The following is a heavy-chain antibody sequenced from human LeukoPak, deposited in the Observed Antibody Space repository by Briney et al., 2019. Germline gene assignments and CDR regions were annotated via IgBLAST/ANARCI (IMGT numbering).Heavy chain of an antibody. CDR3: AKQLGYCSDGSCYFES. J-gene: IGHJ4*02. CDR1: GFTFSSYA. D-gene: IGHD2-15*01. V-gene: IGHV3-23*01. Sequence: AGGSLRLSCEASGFTFSSYAMSWVRQAPGKGLEWVSATSDSGSSTYDADSVKGRLTISRDNSKNTLYLQMHSLRAEDTAVYYCAKQLGYCSDGSCYFESWGQGTLVTVSS. CDR2: TSDSGSST.